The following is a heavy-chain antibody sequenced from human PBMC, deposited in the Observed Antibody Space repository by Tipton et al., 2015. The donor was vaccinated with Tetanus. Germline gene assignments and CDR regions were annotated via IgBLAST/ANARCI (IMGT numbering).Heavy chain of an antibody. CDR1: GYMFTAYY. V-gene: IGHV1-2*02. Sequence: QSGAEVKKPGASVKVSCETSGYMFTAYYLHWLRQAPGQGLEWMGWINPYAGGIDYAQKFKGRVTMTRDTSINTAYMELSRLGSDDTAVYYCAFGLAVAGSDALDFWGQGTMVTVSS. D-gene: IGHD6-19*01. CDR3: AFGLAVAGSDALDF. CDR2: INPYAGGI. J-gene: IGHJ3*01.